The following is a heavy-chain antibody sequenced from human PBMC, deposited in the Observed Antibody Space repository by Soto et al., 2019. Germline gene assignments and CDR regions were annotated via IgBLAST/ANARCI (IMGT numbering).Heavy chain of an antibody. J-gene: IGHJ5*02. Sequence: EVQLVESGGGLVEPGGSLRLSCAASGFAFTNAWMNWVRQAPGKGLEWVGRIKSSSDGGTTDYNAPVKGRFTISRDDSTTTLYLQMNSLNTEDTAVYYCTADLRSPARRFGPWGQGTLVPVSS. D-gene: IGHD4-17*01. CDR3: TADLRSPARRFGP. CDR1: GFAFTNAW. CDR2: IKSSSDGGTT. V-gene: IGHV3-15*01.